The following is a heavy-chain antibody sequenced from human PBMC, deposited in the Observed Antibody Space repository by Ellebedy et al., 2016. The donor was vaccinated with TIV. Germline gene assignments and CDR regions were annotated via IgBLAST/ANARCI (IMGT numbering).Heavy chain of an antibody. J-gene: IGHJ4*02. CDR3: ARDFTRGIYCSRGSCYSSVFDY. D-gene: IGHD2-15*01. CDR1: GFTFSTYW. V-gene: IGHV3-7*01. CDR2: IKEDGSEK. Sequence: GESLKISXAASGFTFSTYWMSWVRQAPGKGLEWVANIKEDGSEKSYVDSVKGRSTLSRDNAKNSLYLQMNSLRAEDTAVYYCARDFTRGIYCSRGSCYSSVFDYWGQGTQVTVSS.